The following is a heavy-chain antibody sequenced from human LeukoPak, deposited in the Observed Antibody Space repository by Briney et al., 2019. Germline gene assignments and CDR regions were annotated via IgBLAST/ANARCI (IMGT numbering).Heavy chain of an antibody. D-gene: IGHD6-19*01. CDR3: ARTEPSGLPVAGGGWFDP. J-gene: IGHJ5*02. V-gene: IGHV4-59*08. CDR1: GGSITSYQ. CDR2: IYNSGTT. Sequence: PSETLSLTCTVSGGSITSYQWSWIRQPPGKGLEWIGYIYNSGTTNYNPSLKSRVTISVDTSKNQFSLNLSSVTAADTAVYYCARTEPSGLPVAGGGWFDPWGQGTLVTVSS.